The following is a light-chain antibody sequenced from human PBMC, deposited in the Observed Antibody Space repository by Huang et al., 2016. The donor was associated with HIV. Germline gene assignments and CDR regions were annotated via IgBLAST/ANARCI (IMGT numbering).Light chain of an antibody. Sequence: IQLTQSPTSLSASVGDRVAIACRASQAIGTYLNWFQQKPGCAPKLLISGVSSLLTGVPSRFIGSGSGTEFTLTIRGLQFDDFATYFCQQSYSALITFGQGTRLEIK. J-gene: IGKJ5*01. CDR3: QQSYSALIT. V-gene: IGKV1-39*01. CDR1: QAIGTY. CDR2: GVS.